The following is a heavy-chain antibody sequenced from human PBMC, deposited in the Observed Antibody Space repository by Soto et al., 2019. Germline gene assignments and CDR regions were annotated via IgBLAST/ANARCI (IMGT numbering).Heavy chain of an antibody. CDR1: GGSFSGYY. Sequence: SETLSLTCAVYGGSFSGYYWSWIRQPPGKGLEWIGEINHSGSTNYNPSLKSRVTISVDTSKNQFSLKLSSVTAADTAVYYCARGRGKFDYWGQGTLVTVSS. J-gene: IGHJ4*02. CDR3: ARGRGKFDY. CDR2: INHSGST. V-gene: IGHV4-34*01.